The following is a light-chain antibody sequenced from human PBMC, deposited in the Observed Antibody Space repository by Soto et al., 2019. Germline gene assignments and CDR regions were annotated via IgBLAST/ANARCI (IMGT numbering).Light chain of an antibody. CDR1: SSDIGSYNY. J-gene: IGLJ1*01. Sequence: QSALTQPASVSGSPGQSITISCTGTSSDIGSYNYVAWYQQFPGKTPKLIIYEVRNRPSGVSFRFSGSKSGNTASLTISGLQAEDEADYYCSSYTSTSTRVFGTGTKLTVL. CDR2: EVR. V-gene: IGLV2-14*01. CDR3: SSYTSTSTRV.